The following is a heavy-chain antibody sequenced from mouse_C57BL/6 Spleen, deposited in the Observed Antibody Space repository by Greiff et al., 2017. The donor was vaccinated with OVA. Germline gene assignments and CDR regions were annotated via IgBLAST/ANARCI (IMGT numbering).Heavy chain of an antibody. J-gene: IGHJ3*01. CDR2: ISDGGSYT. CDR3: ARGDSNYGWFAY. V-gene: IGHV5-4*03. CDR1: GFTFSSYA. D-gene: IGHD2-5*01. Sequence: DVMLVESGGGLVKPGGSLKLSCAASGFTFSSYAMSWVRQTPEKRLEWVATISDGGSYTYYPDNVKGRFTISRDNAKNNLYLQMSHLKSEDTAVYYCARGDSNYGWFAYWGQGTLVTVSA.